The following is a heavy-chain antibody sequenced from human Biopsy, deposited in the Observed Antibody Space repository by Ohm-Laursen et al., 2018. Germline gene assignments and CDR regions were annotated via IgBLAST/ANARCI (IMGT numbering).Heavy chain of an antibody. D-gene: IGHD5-12*01. CDR3: ARADMVTTIVDY. CDR2: IYHTGST. CDR1: GDSISSGGNY. V-gene: IGHV4-31*03. J-gene: IGHJ4*02. Sequence: TLSLTCTVSGDSISSGGNYWSWIRQIPGKGLEWIAYIYHTGSTYYNPSLKSRLSIAIDTSKNQFSVSLRSVTAADTAVYYCARADMVTTIVDYWGQGTLVTVSS.